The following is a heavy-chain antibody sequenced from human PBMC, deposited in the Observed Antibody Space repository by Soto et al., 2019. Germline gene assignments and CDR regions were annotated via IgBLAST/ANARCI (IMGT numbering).Heavy chain of an antibody. Sequence: SVKVSCKASGGTFSSYAISWVRQAPGQGLEWMGGIIPIFGTANYAQKFQGRVTITADESTSTAYMELSSLRSEDTVVYYCASPSRTLAARGYYYYYGMDVWGQGTTVTVSS. J-gene: IGHJ6*02. CDR2: IIPIFGTA. D-gene: IGHD6-6*01. CDR1: GGTFSSYA. V-gene: IGHV1-69*13. CDR3: ASPSRTLAARGYYYYYGMDV.